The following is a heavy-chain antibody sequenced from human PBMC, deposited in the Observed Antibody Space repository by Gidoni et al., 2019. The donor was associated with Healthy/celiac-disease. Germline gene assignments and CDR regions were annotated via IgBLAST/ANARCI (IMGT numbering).Heavy chain of an antibody. V-gene: IGHV4-31*03. CDR1: GGSISRGGYY. CDR3: ARIVVPEGPLQSYYYYMDV. Sequence: QVQLQESGPGRVKPSQTLSLTCTVSGGSISRGGYYWSWIRHHPGKGLEWIGYLYYSGLTYYHPSLKSRVTISVATSKHQFSLKLSSVTAADTAVYYCARIVVPEGPLQSYYYYMDVWGKGTTVTVSS. J-gene: IGHJ6*03. CDR2: LYYSGLT. D-gene: IGHD3-22*01.